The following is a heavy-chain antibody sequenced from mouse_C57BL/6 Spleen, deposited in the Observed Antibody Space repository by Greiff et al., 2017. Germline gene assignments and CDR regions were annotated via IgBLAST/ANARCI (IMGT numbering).Heavy chain of an antibody. J-gene: IGHJ4*01. CDR2: INYDGSST. Sequence: EVKLMESEGGLVQPGSSMKLSCTASGFTFSDYYMAWVRQVPEKGLEWVANINYDGSSTYYLDSLKSRFIISRDNAKNILYLQMSSLKSEDTATYYCARDRYGNYVEMAMDYWGQGTSVTVSS. CDR3: ARDRYGNYVEMAMDY. D-gene: IGHD2-10*02. V-gene: IGHV5-16*01. CDR1: GFTFSDYY.